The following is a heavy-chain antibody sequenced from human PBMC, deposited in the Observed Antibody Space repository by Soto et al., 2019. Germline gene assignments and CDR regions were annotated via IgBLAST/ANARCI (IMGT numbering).Heavy chain of an antibody. Sequence: GGSLRLSCAASGFTFDDYAMHWVRQAPGKGLEWVSGISWNSGSIGYADSVKGRFTISRDNAKNSLYLQMNSQRAEDTALYYCAKDRQGSWYGRDAFDIWGQGTMVTVSS. V-gene: IGHV3-9*01. J-gene: IGHJ3*02. CDR3: AKDRQGSWYGRDAFDI. CDR1: GFTFDDYA. CDR2: ISWNSGSI. D-gene: IGHD6-13*01.